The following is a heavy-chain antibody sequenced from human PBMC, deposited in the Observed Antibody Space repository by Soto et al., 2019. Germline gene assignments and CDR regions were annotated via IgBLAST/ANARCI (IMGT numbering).Heavy chain of an antibody. CDR3: ARGRDAFDI. Sequence: QVQLVESGGGVVQPGRSLRLSCASSGFTFSSYVMHWVRQAPGRGLEWVAVIWYDGINKYYADSAKGRFTISRDNSKNTLYLQMNSLRAEDTAVYYCARGRDAFDIWGQGTMVTVSS. CDR1: GFTFSSYV. CDR2: IWYDGINK. J-gene: IGHJ3*02. V-gene: IGHV3-33*01.